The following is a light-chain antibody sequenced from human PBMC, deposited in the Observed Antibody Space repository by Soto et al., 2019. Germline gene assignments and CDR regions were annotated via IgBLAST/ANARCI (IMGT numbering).Light chain of an antibody. CDR1: QSVSSSY. J-gene: IGKJ2*01. V-gene: IGKV3-20*01. CDR3: QYYGTSGYT. Sequence: VVLTQSPGTLSLSPGERATLSCRASQSVSSSYLAWYQQKPGQAPRLLIYGASSRATGIPDRFSGSGSGTDFTLTISRLEPEDFAVYYFQYYGTSGYTFGQGTKLEIK. CDR2: GAS.